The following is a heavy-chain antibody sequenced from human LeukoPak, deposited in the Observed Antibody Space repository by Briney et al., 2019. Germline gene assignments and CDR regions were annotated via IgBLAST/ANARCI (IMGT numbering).Heavy chain of an antibody. D-gene: IGHD6-13*01. Sequence: SETLSLTCTVSGGSISSYYWSWIRQPPGKGLEWIGYIYHSGSTYYNPSLKSRVTISVDRSKNQFSLKLSSVTAADTAVYYCASIAAAGTYDAFDIWGQGTMVTVSS. V-gene: IGHV4-59*12. CDR2: IYHSGST. J-gene: IGHJ3*02. CDR3: ASIAAAGTYDAFDI. CDR1: GGSISSYY.